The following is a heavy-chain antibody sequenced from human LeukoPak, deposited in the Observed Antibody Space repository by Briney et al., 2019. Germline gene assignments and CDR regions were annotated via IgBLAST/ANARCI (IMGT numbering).Heavy chain of an antibody. CDR2: IKHDGSVK. CDR3: ARDESYSSDY. D-gene: IGHD6-13*01. CDR1: GFTFSRYW. J-gene: IGHJ4*02. Sequence: GGSLRLSCAVSGFTFSRYWMSWVRQAPGKGLEWVANIKHDGSVKYYVDSVEGRFTISRDNAKNSLYLQMNSLRAEDTAVYFCARDESYSSDYWGQGTLVTVSS. V-gene: IGHV3-7*05.